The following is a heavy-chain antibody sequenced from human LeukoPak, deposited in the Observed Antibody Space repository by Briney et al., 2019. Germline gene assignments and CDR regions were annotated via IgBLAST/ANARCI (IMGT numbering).Heavy chain of an antibody. CDR3: ARGSRGYTYG. CDR1: GDSVSNGNYY. CDR2: IYYTGKT. Sequence: PSETLSLTCTVSGDSVSNGNYYWSWLRQPPGKALEWIGYIYYTGKTYYNPSLEGRVTILVDTSRNHFSVKLSSVTAADTAVYYCARGSRGYTYGWGQEPWSPSPQ. V-gene: IGHV4-61*03. J-gene: IGHJ4*02. D-gene: IGHD5-18*01.